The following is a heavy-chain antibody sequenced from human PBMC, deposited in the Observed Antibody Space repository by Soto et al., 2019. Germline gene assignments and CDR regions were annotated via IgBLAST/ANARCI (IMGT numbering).Heavy chain of an antibody. Sequence: QVQLVQSGAEVKKPGSSVKVSCKASGGTFSSYAISWVRQAPGQGLEWMGGIIPIFGTANYAQKFQGRVTITANESTGTAYMELSSLRSEDTAVYYCARGPSTVTTSYYGMDVWGQGTTVTVSS. CDR1: GGTFSSYA. V-gene: IGHV1-69*01. J-gene: IGHJ6*02. D-gene: IGHD4-17*01. CDR3: ARGPSTVTTSYYGMDV. CDR2: IIPIFGTA.